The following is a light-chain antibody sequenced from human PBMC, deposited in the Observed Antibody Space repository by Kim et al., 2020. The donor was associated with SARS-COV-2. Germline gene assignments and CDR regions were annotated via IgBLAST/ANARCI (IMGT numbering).Light chain of an antibody. J-gene: IGKJ4*01. Sequence: VSPGERVTRSGRASQNVGRNLAWYQQRPGQAPRLLMYGASSRATGIPARFTGSGFGAEFTLSINGLQSEDFAVYHCQHYNSLPLTFGGGTKVDIK. CDR3: QHYNSLPLT. V-gene: IGKV3-15*01. CDR2: GAS. CDR1: QNVGRN.